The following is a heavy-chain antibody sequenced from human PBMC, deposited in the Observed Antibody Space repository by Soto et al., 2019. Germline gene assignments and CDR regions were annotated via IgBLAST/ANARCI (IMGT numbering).Heavy chain of an antibody. CDR3: ARDEGSHGFDS. J-gene: IGHJ4*02. Sequence: QVQLVQSGAEVKKPGASVKVSCKTSGYTFTNYGISWVRQAPGQGLQWMGWVSGYNGNTNYAQKLWGRVTMTTDTSTSTGYMELRTLRSDDTAVYDCARDEGSHGFDSWGQGTLVTVSS. D-gene: IGHD6-19*01. V-gene: IGHV1-18*01. CDR1: GYTFTNYG. CDR2: VSGYNGNT.